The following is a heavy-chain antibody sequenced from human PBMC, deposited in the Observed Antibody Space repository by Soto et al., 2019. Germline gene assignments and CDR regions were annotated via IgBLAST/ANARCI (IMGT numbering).Heavy chain of an antibody. V-gene: IGHV1-69*02. CDR1: GGTFSSYT. D-gene: IGHD6-6*01. Sequence: QVQLVQSGAEVKKPGSSVKVSCKASGGTFSSYTISWVRQAPGQGLEWMGRIIPIVDIATYAQKFQGRVTITADKSTSTVYMELSSLRSEDTAVYYCTRGGWDSGSYGYFDYWGQGTLVTVSS. CDR3: TRGGWDSGSYGYFDY. J-gene: IGHJ4*02. CDR2: IIPIVDIA.